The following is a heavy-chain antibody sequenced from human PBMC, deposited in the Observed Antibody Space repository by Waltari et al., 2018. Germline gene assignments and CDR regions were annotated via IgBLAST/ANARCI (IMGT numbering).Heavy chain of an antibody. CDR1: GFTFSCCA. CDR3: AKLAGISAWYFDY. D-gene: IGHD1-1*01. CDR2: VNNGGDDT. V-gene: IGHV3-23*01. Sequence: EVQVLESGGGWVQPGGSQRLSCAASGFTFSCCAMSWVRQAPGKGLEWVSTVNNGGDDTYYADSVRGRFTISRDNSKNTLYLQVNSLRAEDTAIYYCAKLAGISAWYFDYWGQGTLVTVSS. J-gene: IGHJ4*02.